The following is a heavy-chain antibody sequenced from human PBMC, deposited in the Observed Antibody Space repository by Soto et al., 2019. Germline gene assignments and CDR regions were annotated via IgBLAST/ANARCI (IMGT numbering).Heavy chain of an antibody. CDR1: GFTFETYE. CDR2: IDSSGTGV. J-gene: IGHJ2*01. CDR3: ARDYDTNPYWFFDL. D-gene: IGHD2-8*01. V-gene: IGHV3-48*03. Sequence: DEQLVESGGGLIQPGGSLRVSCVASGFTFETYEMSWVRQAPGKGLEWISQIDSSGTGVHYAESVKGRFTISRDNAKNSVYLQMNSLRVEDTAVYYCARDYDTNPYWFFDLWGQGTLVTVSS.